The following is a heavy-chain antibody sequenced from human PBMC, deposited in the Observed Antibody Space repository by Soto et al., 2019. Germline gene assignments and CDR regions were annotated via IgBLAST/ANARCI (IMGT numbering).Heavy chain of an antibody. D-gene: IGHD3-22*01. J-gene: IGHJ4*02. CDR3: ARGSPIYYDRSSFDY. V-gene: IGHV4-30-2*01. CDR1: GGSISSDGYS. CDR2: IFHSGST. Sequence: QLQLQESGSGLVKSSQTLSLTCAVSGGSISSDGYSWNWIRQPPGKGLEWIGYIFHSGSTYYNPSLKSRVTISVDRSGSQFSLRLSSVTAADTALYYCARGSPIYYDRSSFDYWGQGTLVTVSS.